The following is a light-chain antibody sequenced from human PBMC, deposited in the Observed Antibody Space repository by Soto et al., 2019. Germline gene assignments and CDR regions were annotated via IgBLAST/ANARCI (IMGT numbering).Light chain of an antibody. CDR1: NSDIGTYNF. Sequence: QAVVTQPASVSGSPGQSITISCTGTNSDIGTYNFVSWYQQHPGKVPKLVIYEVSNRPSGVPNRFFGSKSANRASLTISGLQAEDEADYYCCSYTGGSSWVFGGGTKLTVL. CDR3: CSYTGGSSWV. V-gene: IGLV2-14*01. CDR2: EVS. J-gene: IGLJ3*02.